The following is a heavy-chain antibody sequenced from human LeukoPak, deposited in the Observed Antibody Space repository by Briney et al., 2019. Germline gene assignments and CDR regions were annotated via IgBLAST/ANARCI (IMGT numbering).Heavy chain of an antibody. D-gene: IGHD1-26*01. CDR2: IYYSGST. CDR1: GGSISSYY. Sequence: PSETLSLTCTVSGGSISSYYWSWIRQPPGKGLEWIGYIYYSGSTNYNPSLQSRVTISVDTSKHRFSLKLRSVTAADTAVYYCARDKLGATYFDYWGQGTLVTVSS. CDR3: ARDKLGATYFDY. J-gene: IGHJ4*02. V-gene: IGHV4-59*01.